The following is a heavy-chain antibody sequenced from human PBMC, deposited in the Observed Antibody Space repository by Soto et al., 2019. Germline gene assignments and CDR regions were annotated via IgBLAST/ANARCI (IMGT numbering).Heavy chain of an antibody. CDR3: ASNYAYAEGYYWYGIDV. Sequence: EVQLVESGGGLVLPGGSLRLSSAASGFTFSRYWMHWVRQAPGKGLVWVSRISSYGSDTHYADSVKGRFTISRDNAKNTLYLQMNSLRADDTAVYYCASNYAYAEGYYWYGIDVWGQGTRVTVSS. D-gene: IGHD3-16*01. V-gene: IGHV3-74*01. J-gene: IGHJ6*02. CDR2: ISSYGSDT. CDR1: GFTFSRYW.